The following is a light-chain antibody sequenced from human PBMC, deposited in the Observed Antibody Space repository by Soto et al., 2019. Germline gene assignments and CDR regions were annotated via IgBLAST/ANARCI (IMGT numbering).Light chain of an antibody. Sequence: PGEIVTILCLASQSVSSTSLAWYQQKPGQTPRLLIYGASSRATGTPDRISGGGSGTHFTLTISRLEPEDFAVYYCQHYVTSSITFGQGTRLEIK. J-gene: IGKJ5*01. V-gene: IGKV3-20*01. CDR3: QHYVTSSIT. CDR2: GAS. CDR1: QSVSSTS.